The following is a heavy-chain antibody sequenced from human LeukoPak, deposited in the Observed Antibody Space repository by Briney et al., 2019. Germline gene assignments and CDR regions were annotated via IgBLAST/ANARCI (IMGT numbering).Heavy chain of an antibody. CDR1: GVSISSSSYY. J-gene: IGHJ4*02. V-gene: IGHV4-39*01. D-gene: IGHD3-10*01. CDR3: AARGDHHPDY. Sequence: SETLSLTCAVSGVSISSSSYYWGWIRQPPGKGLEWIGSIYYSGSTYYNPSLKSRVTISVDTSKNQFSLKLSSVTAADTAVYYCAARGDHHPDYWGQGTLVTVSS. CDR2: IYYSGST.